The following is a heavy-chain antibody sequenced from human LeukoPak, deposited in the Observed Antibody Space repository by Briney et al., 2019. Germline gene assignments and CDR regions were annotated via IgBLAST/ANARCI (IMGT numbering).Heavy chain of an antibody. CDR2: ISGSGGST. D-gene: IGHD2-2*01. J-gene: IGHJ1*01. Sequence: PGGSLRLSCAASGFTFSSYAMSWVRQAPGKGLEWVSAISGSGGSTYYADSVKGRFTISRDNSKNTLYLQMNSLRAEDTAVYYCAKEGSRLIPAAMFFEYFQHWGQGTLVTVSS. CDR1: GFTFSSYA. V-gene: IGHV3-23*01. CDR3: AKEGSRLIPAAMFFEYFQH.